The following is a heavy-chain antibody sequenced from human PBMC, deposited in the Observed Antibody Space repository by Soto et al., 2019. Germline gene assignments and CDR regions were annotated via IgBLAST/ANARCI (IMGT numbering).Heavy chain of an antibody. V-gene: IGHV3-53*01. Sequence: PGGSLRLSCAASGFTVSSNYMSWVRQAPGKGLEWISVIYSDGSTYYADSVKGRFTISRDNSKNTVYLQMNSLRAEDTAVYYGTTATYHHDGMDVLGQGTTVTVSS. CDR3: TTATYHHDGMDV. CDR1: GFTVSSNY. CDR2: IYSDGST. J-gene: IGHJ6*02. D-gene: IGHD2-15*01.